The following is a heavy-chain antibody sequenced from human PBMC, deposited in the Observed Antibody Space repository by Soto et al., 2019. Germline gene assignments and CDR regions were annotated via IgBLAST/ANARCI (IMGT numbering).Heavy chain of an antibody. J-gene: IGHJ3*02. D-gene: IGHD2-15*01. V-gene: IGHV1-46*01. CDR2: INPSGGST. Sequence: GASVKASSKEPGYTYTSNYMHSVQQAPGQGLEWMGIINPSGGSTSYAQKFQGRVTMTRDTSTSTVYMELSSLRSEDTAVYYCARDRYCSGGSCYVRSLDIWGQGTMVTV. CDR3: ARDRYCSGGSCYVRSLDI. CDR1: GYTYTSNY.